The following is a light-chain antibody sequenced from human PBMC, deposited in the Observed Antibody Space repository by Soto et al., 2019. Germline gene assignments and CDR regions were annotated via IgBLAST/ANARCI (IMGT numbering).Light chain of an antibody. V-gene: IGLV2-18*02. CDR3: SSYTSTSTYV. CDR2: EVT. CDR1: SSDVGSYNR. J-gene: IGLJ1*01. Sequence: QSALTQPPSVSGSPGQSVSISCTGTSSDVGSYNRVSWYQQPPGTAPKLIIYEVTKRPSGVPDRFAGSKSGNSASLTISGLQAEDEADYYCSSYTSTSTYVFGTGTNVTVL.